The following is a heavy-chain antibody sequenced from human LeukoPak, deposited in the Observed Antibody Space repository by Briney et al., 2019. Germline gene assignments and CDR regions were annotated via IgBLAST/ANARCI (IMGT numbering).Heavy chain of an antibody. Sequence: PGGSLRLSCAASGFTFSDYYMSWIRQAPGKGLEWAAYISSGTYYADSVKGRFTISRDNSKNTLYLQMNSLRAEDTAVYYCAKDGDYGSGSYYEDYWGQGTLVTVSS. CDR1: GFTFSDYY. CDR3: AKDGDYGSGSYYEDY. D-gene: IGHD3-10*01. CDR2: ISSGT. V-gene: IGHV3-11*06. J-gene: IGHJ4*02.